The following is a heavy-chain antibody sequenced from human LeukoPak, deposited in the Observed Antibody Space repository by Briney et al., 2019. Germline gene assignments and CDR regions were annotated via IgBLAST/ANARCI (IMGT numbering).Heavy chain of an antibody. CDR1: GYTFTGYY. CDR2: INPNSGGT. D-gene: IGHD2-15*01. CDR3: ARVVCSGGSCYWMGDY. J-gene: IGHJ4*02. V-gene: IGHV1-2*02. Sequence: GGSLRLSCAASGYTFTGYYMHWVRQAPGQGLEWMGWINPNSGGTNYAQKFQGRVTMTRDTSISTAYMELSRLRSDDTAVYYCARVVCSGGSCYWMGDYWGQGTPVTVSS.